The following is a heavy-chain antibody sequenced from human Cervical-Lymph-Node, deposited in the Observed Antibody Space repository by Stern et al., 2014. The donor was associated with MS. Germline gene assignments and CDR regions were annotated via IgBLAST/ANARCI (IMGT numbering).Heavy chain of an antibody. V-gene: IGHV3-23*01. J-gene: IGHJ4*02. CDR2: ITSSGSSA. Sequence: EVQLLESGGGFVQPGGSLKVSCTASGFTFGNYAMGWVRQAPGKGLEWVSTITSSGSSADYADSVKGRLTISRDNSKNTLHLQMNSLRAEDTAVYYCAKGSAVVAAPFDHWGQGTLVTVSS. CDR1: GFTFGNYA. D-gene: IGHD2-15*01. CDR3: AKGSAVVAAPFDH.